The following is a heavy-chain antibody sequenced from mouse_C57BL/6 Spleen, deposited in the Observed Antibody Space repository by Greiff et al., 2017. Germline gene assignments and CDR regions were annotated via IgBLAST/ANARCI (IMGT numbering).Heavy chain of an antibody. J-gene: IGHJ2*01. CDR2: IYPGDGDT. CDR1: GYAFSSSW. V-gene: IGHV1-82*01. Sequence: QVQLQQSGPELVKPGASVKISCKASGYAFSSSWMNWVKQRPGKGLEWIGRIYPGDGDTNYNGKFKGKATLTADKSSSTAYMQLSSLTSEDSAVYFCARDYGSINFDYWGQGTTLTVSS. D-gene: IGHD1-1*01. CDR3: ARDYGSINFDY.